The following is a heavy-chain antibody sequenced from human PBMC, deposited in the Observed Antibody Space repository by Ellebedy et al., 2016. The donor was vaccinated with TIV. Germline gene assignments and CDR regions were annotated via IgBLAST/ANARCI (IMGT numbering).Heavy chain of an antibody. V-gene: IGHV4-39*07. Sequence: SETLSLTXTVSGGSISSSSYYWGWIRQPPGKGLEWIGSIYYSGSTYYNPSLKSRVTISVDTSKNQFSLKLSSVTAADTAVYYCARVAPPADYWGQGTLVTVSS. CDR3: ARVAPPADY. CDR2: IYYSGST. J-gene: IGHJ4*02. CDR1: GGSISSSSYY.